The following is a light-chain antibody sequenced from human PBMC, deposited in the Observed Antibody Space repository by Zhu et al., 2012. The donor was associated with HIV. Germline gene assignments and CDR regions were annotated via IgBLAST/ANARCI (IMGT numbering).Light chain of an antibody. CDR1: QSVYKW. J-gene: IGKJ2*01. Sequence: DIQMTQSPSTLSASIGDRVTITCRASQSVYKWLAWYQQKPEKAPKLLIYEASSLETGVPSRFSGSGSGTEFTLTISSLRPDDFATYSCQQYYTPSYAFGQGTKLQIK. V-gene: IGKV1-5*03. CDR2: EAS. CDR3: QQYYTPSYA.